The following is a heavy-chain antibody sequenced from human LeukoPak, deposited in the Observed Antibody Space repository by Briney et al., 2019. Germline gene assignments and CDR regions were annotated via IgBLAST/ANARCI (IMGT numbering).Heavy chain of an antibody. CDR3: ARGTTVTSPGGYYYYMDV. V-gene: IGHV1-69*01. Sequence: GASVKVSCKASGGTFSSYAISWVRQAPGQGLEWMGGIIPIFGTANYAQKFQGRVTITADESTSTAYMELSSLRSEDTAVYYCARGTTVTSPGGYYYYMDVWGKGTTVTVSS. CDR1: GGTFSSYA. CDR2: IIPIFGTA. D-gene: IGHD4-11*01. J-gene: IGHJ6*03.